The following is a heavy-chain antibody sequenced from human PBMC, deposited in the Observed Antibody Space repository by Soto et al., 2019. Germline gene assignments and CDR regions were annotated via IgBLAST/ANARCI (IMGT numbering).Heavy chain of an antibody. CDR3: ASYDDSSGWTAFDI. CDR2: ISAYNGNT. V-gene: IGHV1-18*01. D-gene: IGHD3-22*01. J-gene: IGHJ3*02. Sequence: ASVKVSCKASGYAFTIYGISWVRQAPGQGLEWMGWISAYNGNTNYAQKLQGRVTMTTDTSTSTAYMELRSLRSDDTAVYYCASYDDSSGWTAFDIWGQGTMVTVSS. CDR1: GYAFTIYG.